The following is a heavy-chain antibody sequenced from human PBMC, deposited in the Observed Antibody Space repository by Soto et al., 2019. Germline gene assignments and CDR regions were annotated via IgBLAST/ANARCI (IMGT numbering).Heavy chain of an antibody. D-gene: IGHD4-17*01. Sequence: EVQLVESGGGLVQPGGSLRLSCAASGFTFDMYSMNWVRQAPGKGLEWVSYISSSSSMIYYADSVKGRFTISRDNAKNSLDLQMNSLIDEDKAVYSCARHCRPVTTQGVDVWGQGTTVTVSS. J-gene: IGHJ6*02. CDR3: ARHCRPVTTQGVDV. CDR2: ISSSSSMI. V-gene: IGHV3-48*02. CDR1: GFTFDMYS.